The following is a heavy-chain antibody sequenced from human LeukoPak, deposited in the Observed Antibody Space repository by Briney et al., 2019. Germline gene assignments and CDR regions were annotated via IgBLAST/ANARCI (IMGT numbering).Heavy chain of an antibody. CDR1: GVSISSSNSY. CDR3: ARAGLKYQLLSASSGWYGGGGFDY. D-gene: IGHD2-2*01. V-gene: IGHV4-39*01. Sequence: PSETLSLTCTVSGVSISSSNSYWGWIRQPPGKGLEWIGSIYYSGNTYYNASLKSQVSISIDTSKNQFSLRLTSVTAADTAVYYCARAGLKYQLLSASSGWYGGGGFDYWGQGTLVTVSS. CDR2: IYYSGNT. J-gene: IGHJ4*02.